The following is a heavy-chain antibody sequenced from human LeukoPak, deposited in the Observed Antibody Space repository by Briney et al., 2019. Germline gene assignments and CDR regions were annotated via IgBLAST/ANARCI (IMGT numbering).Heavy chain of an antibody. J-gene: IGHJ6*03. D-gene: IGHD1-7*01. CDR3: ARGVSYNWNYLGVSTTFYYYMDV. V-gene: IGHV4-34*01. CDR1: GGSFSGYY. CDR2: INHSGST. Sequence: KPSETLSLTCAVYGGSFSGYYWSWISQPPGKGLEWIGEINHSGSTIYNPSLKSRVTISVDTSKNQFSLKLSSVTAADTAVYYCARGVSYNWNYLGVSTTFYYYMDVWGKGTTVTVSS.